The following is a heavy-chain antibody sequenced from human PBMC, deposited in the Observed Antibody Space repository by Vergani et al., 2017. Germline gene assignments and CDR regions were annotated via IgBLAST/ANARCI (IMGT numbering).Heavy chain of an antibody. V-gene: IGHV1-2*02. Sequence: QVQLVQSGAEVKKPGASVKVSCKASGYTFTGYYMHWVRQAPGQGLEWMGWINPNSGGTNYAQKFQGRVTMTRDTSISTAYMELSRLRSDDTAVYYCAXETPPDYYDSSDKAFDIWGQGTMVTVSS. D-gene: IGHD3-22*01. J-gene: IGHJ3*02. CDR3: AXETPPDYYDSSDKAFDI. CDR2: INPNSGGT. CDR1: GYTFTGYY.